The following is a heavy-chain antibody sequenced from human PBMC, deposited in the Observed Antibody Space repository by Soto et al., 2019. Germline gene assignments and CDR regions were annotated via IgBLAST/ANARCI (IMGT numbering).Heavy chain of an antibody. Sequence: QVQLVESGGGVVQPGRSLRLSCAASGFTFSHYAMHWVRQAPGKGLEWVALMSYDGSNEYYADSVKGRFTISGENSKNTLYLQMNSLRAEDTAVYYCAKDGSHNFDYWGQGTLVTVSS. CDR3: AKDGSHNFDY. J-gene: IGHJ4*02. V-gene: IGHV3-30*18. CDR2: MSYDGSNE. D-gene: IGHD1-26*01. CDR1: GFTFSHYA.